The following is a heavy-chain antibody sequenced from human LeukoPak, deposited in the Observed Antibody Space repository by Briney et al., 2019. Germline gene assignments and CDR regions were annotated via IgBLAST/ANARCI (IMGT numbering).Heavy chain of an antibody. CDR2: IIPIFGTA. Sequence: ASVKVSCKASGGTFSSYAISWVRQAPGQGLEWMGGIIPIFGTANYAQKFQGRVTITADESTSTAYMELSSLRSEDTAVYYCARDSGYDQMKNFDYWGQGTLVTVSS. V-gene: IGHV1-69*13. J-gene: IGHJ4*02. CDR3: ARDSGYDQMKNFDY. D-gene: IGHD5-12*01. CDR1: GGTFSSYA.